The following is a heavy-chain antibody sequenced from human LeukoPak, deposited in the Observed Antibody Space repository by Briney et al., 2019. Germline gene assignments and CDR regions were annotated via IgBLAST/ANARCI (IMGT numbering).Heavy chain of an antibody. CDR3: AKSRLRLDAFDY. CDR2: ISGSGGST. CDR1: GFTFSSYA. D-gene: IGHD5-12*01. J-gene: IGHJ4*02. V-gene: IGHV3-23*01. Sequence: GGSLRLSCAASGFTFSSYAMSWVRQAPGKGLEWVSAISGSGGSTYYADSVKGRFTTSRDNSKNTLYLQMNSLRAEDTAVYYCAKSRLRLDAFDYWGQGTLVTVSS.